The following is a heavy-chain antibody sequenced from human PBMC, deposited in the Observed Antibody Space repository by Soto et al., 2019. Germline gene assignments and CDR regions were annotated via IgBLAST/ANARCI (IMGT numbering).Heavy chain of an antibody. CDR1: GGSFSGYY. Sequence: SETLSLTCAVYGGSFSGYYWSWIRQPPGEGLEWIGEINHSGSTNYNPSLKSRVTISVDTSKNQFSLKLSSVTAADTAVYYCARDTYGDYRDAFDIWGQGTMVTVSS. J-gene: IGHJ3*02. CDR2: INHSGST. D-gene: IGHD4-17*01. CDR3: ARDTYGDYRDAFDI. V-gene: IGHV4-34*01.